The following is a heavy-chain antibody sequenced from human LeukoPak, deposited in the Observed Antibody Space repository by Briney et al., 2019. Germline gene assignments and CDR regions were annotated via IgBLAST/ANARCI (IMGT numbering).Heavy chain of an antibody. D-gene: IGHD1/OR15-1a*01. CDR1: GGSFSGYY. Sequence: SETLSLTCAVYGGSFSGYYWSWIRQPPGKGLEWIGEINHSGSTNYNPSLKSRVTISVDTSKNQFSLKLSSVTAADTAVYYCARGPNKKYWGQGTLVTVSS. CDR3: ARGPNKKY. J-gene: IGHJ4*02. V-gene: IGHV4-34*01. CDR2: INHSGST.